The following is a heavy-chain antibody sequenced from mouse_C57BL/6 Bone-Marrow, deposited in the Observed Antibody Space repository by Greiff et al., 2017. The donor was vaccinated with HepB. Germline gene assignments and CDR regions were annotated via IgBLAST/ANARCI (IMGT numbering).Heavy chain of an antibody. Sequence: EVKLMESGGGLVQPGGSLKLSCAASGFTFSDYGMHWVRQAPEKGLEWVAYISSGSSTIYYADTVKGRFTISRDNAKNTLFLQMTSLRSEDTAMYYCARPGITTVVAPFDYWGQGTTLTVSS. CDR3: ARPGITTVVAPFDY. CDR2: ISSGSSTI. CDR1: GFTFSDYG. D-gene: IGHD1-1*01. V-gene: IGHV5-17*01. J-gene: IGHJ2*01.